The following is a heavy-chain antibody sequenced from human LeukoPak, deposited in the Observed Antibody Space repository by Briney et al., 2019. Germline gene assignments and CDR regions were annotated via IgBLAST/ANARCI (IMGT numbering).Heavy chain of an antibody. V-gene: IGHV3-21*06. J-gene: IGHJ4*02. D-gene: IGHD3-22*01. CDR1: GFTFNVYT. CDR2: VSSTSRYI. Sequence: GGSLRLSCAASGFTFNVYTMNWIRQTPGKGLEWVSSVSSTSRYIYYADSMKGRFTISRDNAKNSLYLQMNNLRAEDTAVYYCARAYSPPITMAVEAPDYWGQGILVTVSS. CDR3: ARAYSPPITMAVEAPDY.